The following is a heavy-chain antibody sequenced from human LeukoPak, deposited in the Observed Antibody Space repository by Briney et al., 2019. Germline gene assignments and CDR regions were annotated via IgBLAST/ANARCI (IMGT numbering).Heavy chain of an antibody. V-gene: IGHV4-34*01. CDR2: INHSGST. Sequence: PSETLSLTCAVYGGSFSGYYWSWIRQPPGKGLEWIGEINHSGSTNYNPSLKGRVTISVDTSKNQFSLKLSSVTAADTAVYYCARGRVPDYWGQGTLVTVSP. CDR1: GGSFSGYY. J-gene: IGHJ4*02. CDR3: ARGRVPDY.